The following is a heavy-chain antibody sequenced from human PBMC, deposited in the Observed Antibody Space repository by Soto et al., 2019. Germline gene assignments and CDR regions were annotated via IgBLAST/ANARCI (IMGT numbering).Heavy chain of an antibody. V-gene: IGHV3-30-3*01. CDR3: ARSYVSSHYYYYGMDV. Sequence: GGSLRLSCAASGFTFSSYAMHWVRQAPGKGLEWVAVISYDESNKYYADSVKGRFTISRDNSKNTLYLQMNSLRAEDTAVYYCARSYVSSHYYYYGMDVWGQGTTVTVSS. D-gene: IGHD3-16*01. CDR1: GFTFSSYA. J-gene: IGHJ6*02. CDR2: ISYDESNK.